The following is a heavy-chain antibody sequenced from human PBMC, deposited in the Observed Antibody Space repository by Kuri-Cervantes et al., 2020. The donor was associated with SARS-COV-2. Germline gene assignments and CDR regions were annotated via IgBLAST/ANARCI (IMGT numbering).Heavy chain of an antibody. CDR2: IYYSGST. CDR1: GGSISSYY. V-gene: IGHV4-59*01. J-gene: IGHJ3*02. Sequence: SETLSLTCSVSGGSISSYYWSWIRQPPGKGLEWIGYIYYSGSTNYNPSLKSRVTISVDTSKNQFSLKLSSVTAADTAVYYCARTGLGYCSGGSCYSAFDIWGQGTMVTVSS. CDR3: ARTGLGYCSGGSCYSAFDI. D-gene: IGHD2-15*01.